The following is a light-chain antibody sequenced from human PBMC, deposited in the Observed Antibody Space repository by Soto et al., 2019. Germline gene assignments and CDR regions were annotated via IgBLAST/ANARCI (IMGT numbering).Light chain of an antibody. V-gene: IGKV4-1*01. Sequence: DIVMTQSADSLAVSVGERATINYRASQSVFSNSNNKKYLAWYQQKPGQPPKLLIHWASIRESGVPDRFSGSGSGTDFTLTISRLEPEDFAVYYCQHYGSSPETFGQGTKVDIK. CDR1: QSVFSNSNNKKY. CDR3: QHYGSSPET. CDR2: WAS. J-gene: IGKJ1*01.